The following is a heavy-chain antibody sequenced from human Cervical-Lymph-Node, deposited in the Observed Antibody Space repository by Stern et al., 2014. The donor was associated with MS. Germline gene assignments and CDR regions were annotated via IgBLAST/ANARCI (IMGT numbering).Heavy chain of an antibody. J-gene: IGHJ4*02. CDR1: GGSFSGYY. Sequence: QVQLQQWGAGLLKPSETLSLTCAVYGGSFSGYYWSWIRQPPGKGLEWIGEINHSGSTNYNPSLKSRVTISVDTSKNQFSLKLSSVTAADTAVYYCARVSCGGDCSPGYFDYWGQGTLVTVSS. CDR3: ARVSCGGDCSPGYFDY. V-gene: IGHV4-34*01. D-gene: IGHD2-21*02. CDR2: INHSGST.